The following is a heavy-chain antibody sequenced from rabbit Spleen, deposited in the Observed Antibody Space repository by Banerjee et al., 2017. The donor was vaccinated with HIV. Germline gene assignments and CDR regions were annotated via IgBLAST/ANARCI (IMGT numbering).Heavy chain of an antibody. V-gene: IGHV1S45*01. CDR2: INVYTGKP. CDR3: ARDLTSVVGWNFNL. D-gene: IGHD1-1*01. J-gene: IGHJ4*01. CDR1: GFSFSERDV. Sequence: QEQLVESGGGLVKPEGSLTLTCKASGFSFSERDVMCWVRQAPGKGLQWIACINVYTGKPVYATWAKGRFTISRTSSTTVTLQMTSLTAADTATYFCARDLTSVVGWNFNLWGPGTLVTVS.